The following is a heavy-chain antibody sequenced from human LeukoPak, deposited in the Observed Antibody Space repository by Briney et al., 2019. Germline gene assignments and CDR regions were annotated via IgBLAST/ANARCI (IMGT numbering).Heavy chain of an antibody. D-gene: IGHD3-10*01. CDR3: ARDRDGGITLVRGVPDAFDI. J-gene: IGHJ3*02. Sequence: ASVKVSCKASGYTFTGYGISWVRQAPGQGLEWMGWISAYNGNINYVQKHQGRLTMTTDTSTSTAYMELRSLRSDDTAAYYCARDRDGGITLVRGVPDAFDIWGQGTMVTVSS. CDR2: ISAYNGNI. V-gene: IGHV1-18*01. CDR1: GYTFTGYG.